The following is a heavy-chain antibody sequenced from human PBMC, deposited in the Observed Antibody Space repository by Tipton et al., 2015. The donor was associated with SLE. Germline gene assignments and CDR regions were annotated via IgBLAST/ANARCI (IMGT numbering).Heavy chain of an antibody. CDR1: GGSISSYY. CDR3: ARSRAYSNYAYTLHLWYFDL. J-gene: IGHJ2*01. CDR2: IYYSGST. V-gene: IGHV4-59*01. Sequence: TLSLTCTVSGGSISSYYWSWIRQPPGKGLEWIGYIYYSGSTNYNPSLKSRVTISVGTSKNQFSLKLSSVTAADTAVYYCARSRAYSNYAYTLHLWYFDLWGRGTLVTVSS. D-gene: IGHD4-11*01.